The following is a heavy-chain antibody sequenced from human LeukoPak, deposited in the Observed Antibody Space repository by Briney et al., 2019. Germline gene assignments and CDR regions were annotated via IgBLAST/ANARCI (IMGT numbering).Heavy chain of an antibody. CDR1: GFTFSNAW. CDR2: ISSSSSYI. V-gene: IGHV3-21*01. Sequence: PGGSLRLSCAASGFTFSNAWMSWVRQAPGKGLEWVSSISSSSSYIYYADSVKGRLTISRDNAKNSLYLQMNSLRAEDTAVYYCARDWADGSGSYRYWGQGTLVTVSS. CDR3: ARDWADGSGSYRY. D-gene: IGHD3-10*01. J-gene: IGHJ4*02.